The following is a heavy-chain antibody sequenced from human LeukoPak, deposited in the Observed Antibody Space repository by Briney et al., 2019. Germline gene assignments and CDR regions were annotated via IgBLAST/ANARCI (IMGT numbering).Heavy chain of an antibody. CDR3: ARWPGRTTVTTEGHFQH. V-gene: IGHV3-21*01. Sequence: GGSLRLSCAASGFTFSSYSMNWVRQAPGKGLEWVSSISSSSSYIYYADSVKGRFTISRDNAKNSLYLQMNSLRAEDTAVYYCARWPGRTTVTTEGHFQHWGQGTLVTVSS. CDR1: GFTFSSYS. D-gene: IGHD4-17*01. CDR2: ISSSSSYI. J-gene: IGHJ1*01.